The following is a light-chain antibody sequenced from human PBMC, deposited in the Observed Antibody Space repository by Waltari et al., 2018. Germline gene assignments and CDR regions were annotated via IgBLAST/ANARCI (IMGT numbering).Light chain of an antibody. CDR2: GAS. CDR3: QHYVRLPAT. Sequence: SCSASQSVSRPFAWYQQKPGQAPRLRIYGASTRATGIPERFSGGGSGTDFSLTISRLEPEDFALYYCQHYVRLPATFGQGTKVEIK. J-gene: IGKJ1*01. CDR1: QSVSRP. V-gene: IGKV3-20*01.